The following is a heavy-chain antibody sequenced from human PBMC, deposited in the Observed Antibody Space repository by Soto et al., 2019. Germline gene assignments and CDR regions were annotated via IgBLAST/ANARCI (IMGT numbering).Heavy chain of an antibody. D-gene: IGHD3-16*01. Sequence: QVQLQESGPGLVKPSQTLSLTCTDSGGSISSGGYYWSWIRQHPGKGLEYIGYIHNSGTTYYNPSLQSRVTISMDTSKNHFSLKLSSVTAADTAVYYCARDRRYWFDPWGQGTLVTVSS. V-gene: IGHV4-31*03. J-gene: IGHJ5*02. CDR3: ARDRRYWFDP. CDR1: GGSISSGGYY. CDR2: IHNSGTT.